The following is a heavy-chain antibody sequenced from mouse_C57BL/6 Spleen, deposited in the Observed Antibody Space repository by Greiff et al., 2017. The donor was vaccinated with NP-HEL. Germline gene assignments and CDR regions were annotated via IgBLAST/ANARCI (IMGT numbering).Heavy chain of an antibody. Sequence: QVQLQQSGAELVKPGASVKLSCKASGYTFTSYWMHWVKQRPGQGLEWIGMIHPNSGSTNYNEKFKSKATLTVDKSSSTAYMQLSSLTSEDSAVYYCARPSTGDYAMDYWGQGTSVTVSS. CDR3: ARPSTGDYAMDY. CDR1: GYTFTSYW. J-gene: IGHJ4*01. D-gene: IGHD4-1*01. CDR2: IHPNSGST. V-gene: IGHV1-64*01.